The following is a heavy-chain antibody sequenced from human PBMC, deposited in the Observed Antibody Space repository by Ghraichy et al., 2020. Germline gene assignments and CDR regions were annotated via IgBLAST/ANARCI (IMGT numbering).Heavy chain of an antibody. V-gene: IGHV3-23*01. Sequence: GGSLRLSCAASGFTFSSFAMSWVRQAPGKGLEWVSTISGGGDRTYYADSVKGRFTISRDNSKNTLYLQINSLRAEDTAVYYCAKEYYYDSSGPIMPPQYYWAQATRVTGPS. CDR2: ISGGGDRT. J-gene: IGHJ4*02. CDR1: GFTFSSFA. CDR3: AKEYYYDSSGPIMPPQYY. D-gene: IGHD3-22*01.